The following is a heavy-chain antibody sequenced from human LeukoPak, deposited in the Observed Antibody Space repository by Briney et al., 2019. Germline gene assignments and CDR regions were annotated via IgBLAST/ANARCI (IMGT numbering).Heavy chain of an antibody. D-gene: IGHD6-6*01. CDR2: INLSGST. CDR1: GGSFSGYY. V-gene: IGHV4-34*01. CDR3: ARGSIAARLAY. Sequence: KPSETLSLTCAVYGGSFSGYYWTWIRQPPGKRLEWIGEINLSGSTSYNPSLKSRVTISVDTSKNQFSLKLSSVTAADTAVYYCARGSIAARLAYWGQGTLVTVSS. J-gene: IGHJ4*02.